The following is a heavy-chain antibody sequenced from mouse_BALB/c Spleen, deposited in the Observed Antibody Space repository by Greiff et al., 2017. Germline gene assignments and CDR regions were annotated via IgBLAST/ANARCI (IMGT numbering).Heavy chain of an antibody. CDR2: ISNGGGST. V-gene: IGHV5-12-2*01. CDR3: ARNYGFDY. CDR1: GFTFSSYT. D-gene: IGHD1-1*01. Sequence: EVKVVESGGGLVQPGGSLKLSCAASGFTFSSYTMSWVRQTPEKRLEWVAYISNGGGSTYYPDTVKGRFTISRDNAKNTLYLQMSSLKSEDTAMYYCARNYGFDYWGQGTTLTVSS. J-gene: IGHJ2*01.